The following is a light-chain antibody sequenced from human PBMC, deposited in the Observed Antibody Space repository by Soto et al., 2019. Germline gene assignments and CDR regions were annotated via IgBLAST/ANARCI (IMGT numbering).Light chain of an antibody. V-gene: IGKV1-5*01. Sequence: DIQMTQSPSTLSASVGDRVTITCRASQSIDSWLAWYQRKPGRAPKLLLYEVSSLQSGVPPRFSGSGSGTEFTLTITSLQPGDFATYYCQQYNGYPWTFGQGTKVDIK. J-gene: IGKJ1*01. CDR3: QQYNGYPWT. CDR2: EVS. CDR1: QSIDSW.